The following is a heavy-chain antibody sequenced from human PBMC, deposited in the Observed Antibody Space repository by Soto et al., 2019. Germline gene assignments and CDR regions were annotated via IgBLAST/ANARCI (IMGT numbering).Heavy chain of an antibody. CDR3: ASGWMEAFDN. CDR1: GDSIKTHY. J-gene: IGHJ4*02. CDR2: IYYSGST. V-gene: IGHV4-59*11. Sequence: KPSETLSLTCNVTGDSIKTHYWSWIRQAPGKGLEWIGYIYYSGSTLYNPSLKRRVTISADTAKNRFSLRLTSLTAADTAEYDGASGWMEAFDNWGQGTLVTVAS. D-gene: IGHD2-2*03.